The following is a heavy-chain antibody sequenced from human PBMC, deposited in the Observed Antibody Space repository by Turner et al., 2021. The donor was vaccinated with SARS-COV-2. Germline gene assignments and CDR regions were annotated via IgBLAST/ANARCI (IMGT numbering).Heavy chain of an antibody. J-gene: IGHJ4*02. CDR2: IYYSGST. CDR1: GGSISSYY. D-gene: IGHD6-19*01. V-gene: IGHV4-59*01. CDR3: GRVSSPVAGIDY. Sequence: QVQLQESGPGLVKSSETLSLTCTVSGGSISSYYWSWIRQPPGKGLEWIGYIYYSGSTKYNPSLKSRVTISVDTSKNQFSLKLSSVTAADTAVYYCGRVSSPVAGIDYWGQGTLVTVSS.